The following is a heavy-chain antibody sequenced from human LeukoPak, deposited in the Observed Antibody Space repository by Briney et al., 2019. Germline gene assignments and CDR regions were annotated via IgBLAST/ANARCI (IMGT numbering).Heavy chain of an antibody. J-gene: IGHJ4*02. CDR1: GFSLSTRGMR. D-gene: IGHD6-19*01. CDR2: IDWEDNI. V-gene: IGHV2-70*04. CDR3: ARTSHTGVWYDLDS. Sequence: SGPTLVNPTQTLTLTCTFSGFSLSTRGMRVSWIRQPPGKALEWLALIDWEDNIFYSSSLRARLTISKDTSKNQAALTPTNVDPADTATYYCARTSHTGVWYDLDSWGQGTLVTVSS.